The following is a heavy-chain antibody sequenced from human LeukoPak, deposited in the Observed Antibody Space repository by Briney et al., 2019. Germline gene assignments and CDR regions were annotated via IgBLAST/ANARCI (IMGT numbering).Heavy chain of an antibody. CDR2: IYSTGST. Sequence: PSETLSLTCTVSGGSISSYYWSWIRQPAGKGLEWIGRIYSTGSTNYNPSLKSRVTMSVDTSKTQFSLRLSSVTAADTAVYYCARDHQLYGSPWDWFDPWGQGKLVTVSS. CDR3: ARDHQLYGSPWDWFDP. V-gene: IGHV4-4*07. CDR1: GGSISSYY. J-gene: IGHJ5*02. D-gene: IGHD3-10*01.